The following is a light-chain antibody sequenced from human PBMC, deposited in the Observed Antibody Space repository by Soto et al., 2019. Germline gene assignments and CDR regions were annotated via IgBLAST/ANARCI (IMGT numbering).Light chain of an antibody. V-gene: IGKV1-5*03. CDR3: QQYNTPLT. CDR2: KAS. Sequence: DIQMTQSPSTLSASVGDRVTITCRASQSISSWLAWYQQKPGKAPKLLIYKASSLESGVPSRFSGSGSGTELTLTISSLQPDDFATYYCQQYNTPLTFGGGTKVEIK. J-gene: IGKJ4*01. CDR1: QSISSW.